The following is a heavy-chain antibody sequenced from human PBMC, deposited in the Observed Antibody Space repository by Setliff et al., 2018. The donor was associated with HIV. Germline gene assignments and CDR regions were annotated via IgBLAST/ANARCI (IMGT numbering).Heavy chain of an antibody. Sequence: SSETLSLTCTVSGDSISSYYWSWIRQPPGKGLEWIGYIDTSGITDYNPSLRSRVTISGDTSKNQFSLKLSSVTAAYTAVYYCARDRRGYYYGSGSCYMDVWGTGTTVTVSS. J-gene: IGHJ6*03. CDR2: IDTSGIT. D-gene: IGHD3-10*01. CDR1: GDSISSYY. V-gene: IGHV4-4*08. CDR3: ARDRRGYYYGSGSCYMDV.